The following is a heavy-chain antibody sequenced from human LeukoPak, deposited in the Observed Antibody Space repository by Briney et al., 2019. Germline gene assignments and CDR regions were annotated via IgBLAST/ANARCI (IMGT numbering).Heavy chain of an antibody. CDR3: VACSSASCYGDRFDP. CDR1: GFTFASYA. J-gene: IGHJ5*02. D-gene: IGHD2-2*01. V-gene: IGHV3-23*01. CDR2: ISATDGST. Sequence: GGSLRLSCEASGFTFASYAMTWVRQAPGKGLEWVSSISATDGSTYYAYSVRGRSTISRDNTKNTLFLQMSSLRAEDTALYYYVACSSASCYGDRFDPWGQGTLVTVSS.